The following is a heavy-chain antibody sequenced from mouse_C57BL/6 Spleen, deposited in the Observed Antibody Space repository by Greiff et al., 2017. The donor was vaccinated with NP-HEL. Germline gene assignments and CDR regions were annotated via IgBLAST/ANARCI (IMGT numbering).Heavy chain of an antibody. CDR3: TRGLLPFFAY. CDR2: IDPETGGT. D-gene: IGHD2-3*01. Sequence: SGAELVRPGASVTLSCKASGYTFTDYEMHWVKQTPVHGLEWIGAIDPETGGTAYNQKFKGKAILTADKSSSTAYMELRSLTSEDSAVYYCTRGLLPFFAYWGQGTLVTVSA. V-gene: IGHV1-15*01. J-gene: IGHJ3*01. CDR1: GYTFTDYE.